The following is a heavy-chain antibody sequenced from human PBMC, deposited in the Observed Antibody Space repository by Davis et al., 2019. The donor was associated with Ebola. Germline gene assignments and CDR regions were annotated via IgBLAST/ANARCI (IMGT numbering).Heavy chain of an antibody. CDR3: AKDGNKKFYYDGMDV. CDR2: FDPEDGET. V-gene: IGHV1-24*01. J-gene: IGHJ6*02. Sequence: ASVKVSCKVYEYTLTELPMHWVRQAPGKGLEWMGGFDPEDGETIYAQKFQGRVTMTEDTSTDTAYMELNSLTSEDTAVYYCAKDGNKKFYYDGMDVWGQGTTVTISS. D-gene: IGHD2/OR15-2a*01. CDR1: EYTLTELP.